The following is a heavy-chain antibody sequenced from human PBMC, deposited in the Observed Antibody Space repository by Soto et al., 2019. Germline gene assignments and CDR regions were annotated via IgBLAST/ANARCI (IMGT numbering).Heavy chain of an antibody. V-gene: IGHV3-7*03. CDR2: IKEDGSVK. Sequence: PGGSLRLSCAAIGFSLRSDWMAWVRQIPGKGLEFVANIKEDGSVKNYADSVKGRFSISRDNDKNSLYLQMNSLRAEDTAVYYCALLGRAYGMDVWGQGTTVTVSS. CDR3: ALLGRAYGMDV. D-gene: IGHD2-15*01. J-gene: IGHJ6*02. CDR1: GFSLRSDW.